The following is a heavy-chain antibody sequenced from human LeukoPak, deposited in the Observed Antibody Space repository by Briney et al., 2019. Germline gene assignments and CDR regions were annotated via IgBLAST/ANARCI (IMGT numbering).Heavy chain of an antibody. CDR3: ARLTIAGRSDY. CDR2: INHSGST. V-gene: IGHV4-34*01. D-gene: IGHD6-13*01. Sequence: SETLSLTCAVYGGSFSGYYWIWIRQPPGKGLEWIGEINHSGSTNYNPSLKSRVTISVDTSKNQFSLKLSSVTAADTAVYYCARLTIAGRSDYWGQGTLVTVSS. CDR1: GGSFSGYY. J-gene: IGHJ4*02.